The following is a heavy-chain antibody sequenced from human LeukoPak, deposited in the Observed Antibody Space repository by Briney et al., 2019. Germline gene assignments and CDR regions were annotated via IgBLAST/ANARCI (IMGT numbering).Heavy chain of an antibody. CDR1: GFTLSSYA. J-gene: IGHJ4*02. CDR3: ATANPTPRGINFDF. V-gene: IGHV3-23*01. Sequence: GGSLRLSCAASGFTLSSYAMSWVRQAPGKGLEWVSAISGSGGSTYYADSAKGRFTISRASSKNVLYLQMNSLTTDDTAIYYCATANPTPRGINFDFWGQGALVTVSS. D-gene: IGHD3-10*01. CDR2: ISGSGGST.